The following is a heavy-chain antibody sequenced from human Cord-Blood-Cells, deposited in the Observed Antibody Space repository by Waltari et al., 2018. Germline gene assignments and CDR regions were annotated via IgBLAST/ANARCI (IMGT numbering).Heavy chain of an antibody. V-gene: IGHV3-73*02. J-gene: IGHJ4*02. CDR3: TRPGLLHSYAPN. Sequence: EVQLVESGGGLVQPGGSLKLSCAASGFTFSGSAMHWVRQASGKGLELVGRIRSKANSYASAYAASVKGRFTISRDDSKTTAYLQMNSLNTEGPAVYYCTRPGLLHSYAPNWGQGTLLTVSS. D-gene: IGHD5-18*01. CDR1: GFTFSGSA. CDR2: IRSKANSYAS.